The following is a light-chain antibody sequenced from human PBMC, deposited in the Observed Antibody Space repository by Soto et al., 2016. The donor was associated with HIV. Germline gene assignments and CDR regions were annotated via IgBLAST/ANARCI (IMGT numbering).Light chain of an antibody. CDR1: NIGTKS. Sequence: SYELTQPPSVPVAPGKTARITCGGNNIGTKSVHWYQQKPGQAPVLVVYDASDRPSGIPERFSGSDSGNTATLTISRVEAGDEADYYCQVWDSSSDHRVFGGGTKLTVL. CDR3: QVWDSSSDHRV. V-gene: IGLV3-21*03. J-gene: IGLJ3*02. CDR2: DAS.